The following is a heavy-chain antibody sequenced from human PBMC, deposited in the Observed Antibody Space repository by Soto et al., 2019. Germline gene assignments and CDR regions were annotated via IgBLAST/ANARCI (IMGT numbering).Heavy chain of an antibody. CDR3: ARGFTIVGATAPDY. D-gene: IGHD1-26*01. CDR1: GFTVSSNY. V-gene: IGHV3-53*01. Sequence: EVQLVESGGGLIQPGGSLRLSCAASGFTVSSNYMSWVRQAPGKGLEWVSVIYSGGSIFYADSVKGRFTISRDNSKNTLYLQMNSLRAEDTAVYYCARGFTIVGATAPDYWGQGTLVTVSS. CDR2: IYSGGSI. J-gene: IGHJ4*02.